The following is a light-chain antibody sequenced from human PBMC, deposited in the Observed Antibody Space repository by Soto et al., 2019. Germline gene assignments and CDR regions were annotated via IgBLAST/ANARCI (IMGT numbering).Light chain of an antibody. CDR2: GAS. CDR3: QQYNSWLWT. J-gene: IGKJ1*01. CDR1: QSVSSK. V-gene: IGKV3-15*01. Sequence: ETVFTQSPGTLALSPGERATLSCRASQSVSSKLAWYQQKPGQAPRLLIYGASTRATGIPARFSGSGSGTEFTLIISSLQSEDSAVYYCQQYNSWLWTFGQGTKVDI.